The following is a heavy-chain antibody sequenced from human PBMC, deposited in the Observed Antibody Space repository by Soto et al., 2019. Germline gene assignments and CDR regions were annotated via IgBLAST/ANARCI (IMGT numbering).Heavy chain of an antibody. CDR1: GTTFSSYA. D-gene: IGHD5-18*01. V-gene: IGHV1-69*12. Sequence: QVQLVQSGAEVKRPGSSVKVSCKASGTTFSSYAISWVRQAPGQGLEWMGGIIPLFGTANYAQKFQGRATITADESTSTAFMELSSLRSEDTAVYYCAREVGSGYNYAKDYYYGMDVWGQGTTVAVSS. CDR2: IIPLFGTA. J-gene: IGHJ6*02. CDR3: AREVGSGYNYAKDYYYGMDV.